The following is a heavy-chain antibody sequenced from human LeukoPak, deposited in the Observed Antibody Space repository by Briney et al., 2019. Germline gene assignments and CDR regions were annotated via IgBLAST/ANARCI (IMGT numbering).Heavy chain of an antibody. V-gene: IGHV3-23*01. CDR3: AKALPPNLQLVPPYFDY. D-gene: IGHD6-13*01. CDR1: GFTFSSYA. Sequence: GESLRLSCAASGFTFSSYAMRWVRQVPGKGLEWVSGISGSGDSTYFADSVKGRFTTSRDNSKNTLYLQMNSLRAEDTAVYYCAKALPPNLQLVPPYFDYWGQGTLVTVSS. CDR2: ISGSGDST. J-gene: IGHJ4*02.